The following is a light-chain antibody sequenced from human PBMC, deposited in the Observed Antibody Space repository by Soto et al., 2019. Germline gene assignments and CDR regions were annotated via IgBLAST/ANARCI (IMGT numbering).Light chain of an antibody. CDR1: QTILTY. CDR3: QQSFSTTRT. CDR2: AAS. J-gene: IGKJ1*01. V-gene: IGKV1-39*01. Sequence: DIQMTQSPSSLSASVGDSVTITCRASQTILTYLNWYQQKPGKAPKLLIYAASSLQSGVPERFSGGGAGTDFTLTVSSLQPEDFATHYCQQSFSTTRTFGHATKVEIK.